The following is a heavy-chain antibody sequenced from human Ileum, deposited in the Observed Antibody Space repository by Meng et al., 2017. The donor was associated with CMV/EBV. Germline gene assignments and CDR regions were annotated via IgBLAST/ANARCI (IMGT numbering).Heavy chain of an antibody. D-gene: IGHD3-16*01. CDR1: GVTFSTSV. V-gene: IGHV3-30-3*01. CDR3: ARERAGTFTYFDY. CDR2: VSSDGSRK. J-gene: IGHJ4*02. Sequence: GESLKISCVASGVTFSTSVIHWVRQAPGKGLEWVAVVSSDGSRKYYLDSVRGRFTISRDNSKNTLYLQMNSLRAEDTAVYYCARERAGTFTYFDYWGQGTLVTVSS.